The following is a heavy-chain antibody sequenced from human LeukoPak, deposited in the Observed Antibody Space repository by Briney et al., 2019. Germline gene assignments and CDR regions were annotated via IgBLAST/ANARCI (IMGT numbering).Heavy chain of an antibody. CDR2: INPNSGDT. Sequence: ASVKVSCEASGYTFTGYYMHWVRQAPGQGLEWMGWINPNSGDTNYAQKFQGRVTMTRDTSISTAYMELNRLRSDDTAVYYCARVRYRLAETYIDYWGQGTLVTVSS. D-gene: IGHD3-16*01. V-gene: IGHV1-2*02. CDR1: GYTFTGYY. CDR3: ARVRYRLAETYIDY. J-gene: IGHJ4*02.